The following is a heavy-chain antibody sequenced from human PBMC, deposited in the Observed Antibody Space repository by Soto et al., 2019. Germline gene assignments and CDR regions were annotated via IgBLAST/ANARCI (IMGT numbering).Heavy chain of an antibody. J-gene: IGHJ6*02. V-gene: IGHV4-4*07. Sequence: PSETLSLTCTVSSGSISSHYWSWIRQPAGKGLEWIGRIYTSGSTNYNPSLKSRVTMSVDTSKNQFSLKLSSVTAADTAVYYCARETKDYCSGGSCYSYYYYGMDVWGQGTTVTVSS. CDR2: IYTSGST. CDR1: SGSISSHY. D-gene: IGHD2-15*01. CDR3: ARETKDYCSGGSCYSYYYYGMDV.